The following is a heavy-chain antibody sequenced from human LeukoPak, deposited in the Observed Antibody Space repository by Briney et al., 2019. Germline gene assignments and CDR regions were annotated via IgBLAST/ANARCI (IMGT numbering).Heavy chain of an antibody. D-gene: IGHD1-1*01. V-gene: IGHV1-18*01. J-gene: IGHJ3*01. CDR2: ISAYDGNT. CDR1: GYTFTHYG. CDR3: ARAPPGNDALDV. Sequence: ASVKVSSKASGYTFTHYGITSVRLAPGQGLEWMGWISAYDGNTYYAQKLQGRVTMTTDTSTTTAYMELRSLRSDDTAVYYCARAPPGNDALDVWGQGTMVTVSS.